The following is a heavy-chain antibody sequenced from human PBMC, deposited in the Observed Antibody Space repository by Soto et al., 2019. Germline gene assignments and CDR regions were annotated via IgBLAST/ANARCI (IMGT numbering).Heavy chain of an antibody. J-gene: IGHJ6*02. V-gene: IGHV3-30-3*01. CDR1: GFTFSSYT. CDR2: ISYDGSNK. D-gene: IGHD2-8*01. CDR3: AREYIGVLYYYGMDV. Sequence: QVQLVESGGGVVQPGRSLRLSCAASGFTFSSYTMHWVRQAPGKGLEWVAVISYDGSNKYYADSVKGRFTISRDNFKNTLYLQVNSLRAEDTAVYYWAREYIGVLYYYGMDVWGQGTTVTVSS.